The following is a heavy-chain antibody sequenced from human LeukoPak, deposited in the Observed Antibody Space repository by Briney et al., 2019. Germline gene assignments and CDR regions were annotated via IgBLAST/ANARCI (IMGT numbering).Heavy chain of an antibody. CDR3: ARRLSSGYYFYYFDY. V-gene: IGHV1-69*04. CDR2: IIPILGIA. D-gene: IGHD3-22*01. CDR1: GGTFSSYA. J-gene: IGHJ4*02. Sequence: ASVKVSCEASGGTFSSYAISWVRQAPGQGLEWMGRIIPILGIANYAQKFQGRVTITADKSTSTAYMELSSLRSEDTAVYYCARRLSSGYYFYYFDYWGQGTLVTVSS.